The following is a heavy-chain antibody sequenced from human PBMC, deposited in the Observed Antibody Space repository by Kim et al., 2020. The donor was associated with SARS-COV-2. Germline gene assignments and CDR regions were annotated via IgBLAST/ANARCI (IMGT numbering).Heavy chain of an antibody. CDR2: INAGIGNT. CDR1: GYIFTGFA. D-gene: IGHD3-9*01. V-gene: IGHV1-3*01. Sequence: ASVKVSCRASGYIFTGFAIHWVRQAPGQSLEWMAWINAGIGNTKYSQNFQDRVTVTRDTSANTAYMELSSLRSEDTAVYYCARVPLTGYSSGSFDYWGQGTLVIVSS. CDR3: ARVPLTGYSSGSFDY. J-gene: IGHJ4*02.